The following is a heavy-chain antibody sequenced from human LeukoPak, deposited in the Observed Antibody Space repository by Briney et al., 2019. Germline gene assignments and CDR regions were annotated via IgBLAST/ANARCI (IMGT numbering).Heavy chain of an antibody. CDR2: ISAYNGNT. CDR3: ARCSGAYSNYYYYGMDV. J-gene: IGHJ6*02. V-gene: IGHV1-18*01. CDR1: GYTFTSYG. Sequence: VASVKVSCKASGYTFTSYGISWVRRAPGQGLEWMGWISAYNGNTNYAQKLQGRVTMTTDTSTSTAYMELRSLRSDDTAVYYCARCSGAYSNYYYYGMDVWGQGTTVTVSS. D-gene: IGHD3-10*02.